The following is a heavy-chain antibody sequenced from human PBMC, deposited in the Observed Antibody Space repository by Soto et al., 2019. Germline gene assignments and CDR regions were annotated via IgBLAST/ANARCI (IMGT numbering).Heavy chain of an antibody. CDR3: TKYTYTSRYSYFGMDV. CDR2: IRSKAYGETT. Sequence: PGGSLRLSCTGSGFTSGDYAMSWSRQAPGKGLEWVGVIRSKAYGETTDYAASVKGRFTIFRDDSKSIAYLQMSSLQTEDTGVYYCTKYTYTSRYSYFGMDVWGQGTTVTVSS. J-gene: IGHJ6*02. V-gene: IGHV3-49*03. D-gene: IGHD2-15*01. CDR1: GFTSGDYA.